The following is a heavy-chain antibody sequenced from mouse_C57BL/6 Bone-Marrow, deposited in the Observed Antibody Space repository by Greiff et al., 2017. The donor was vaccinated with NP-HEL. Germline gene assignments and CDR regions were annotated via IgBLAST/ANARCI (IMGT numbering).Heavy chain of an antibody. Sequence: EVQLQQSGPELVKPGASVKISCKASGYTFTDYYMNWVKQSHGKSLEWIGDINPNNGGTSYNQKFKGKATLTVDKSSSTAYMELRSLTSEDSAVYYCARRRIGSSYWYFDVWGTGTTVTVSS. V-gene: IGHV1-26*01. CDR1: GYTFTDYY. CDR3: ARRRIGSSYWYFDV. D-gene: IGHD1-1*01. CDR2: INPNNGGT. J-gene: IGHJ1*03.